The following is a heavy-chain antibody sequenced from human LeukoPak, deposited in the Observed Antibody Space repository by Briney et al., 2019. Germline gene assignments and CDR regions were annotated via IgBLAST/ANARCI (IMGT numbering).Heavy chain of an antibody. Sequence: ASVKVSCKASGYTFTSYYMHWVRQAPGLGLEWMGIINPSGGSTSYAQKFQGRVTMTRDTSTSTVYMELSSLRSEDTAVYYCARDLYSYDSSGYYYGWFDPWGQGTLVTVSS. D-gene: IGHD3-22*01. J-gene: IGHJ5*02. CDR2: INPSGGST. CDR1: GYTFTSYY. V-gene: IGHV1-46*03. CDR3: ARDLYSYDSSGYYYGWFDP.